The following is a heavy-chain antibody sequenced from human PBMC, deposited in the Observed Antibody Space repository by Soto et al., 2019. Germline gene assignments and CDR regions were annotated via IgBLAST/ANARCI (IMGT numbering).Heavy chain of an antibody. J-gene: IGHJ3*02. D-gene: IGHD3-10*01. V-gene: IGHV4-39*01. CDR3: ARHTDCGSGSSCLGSDNMDTDAFDI. Sequence: PSETLSLTCTVSGASISSDIHYWGWIRQPPGKGLEWIGTIYYSGNTYYNPSLRSRVTISMDTSTNQFSLRLTSVTAADTAVYYCARHTDCGSGSSCLGSDNMDTDAFDIWGQGTMVT. CDR1: GASISSDIHY. CDR2: IYYSGNT.